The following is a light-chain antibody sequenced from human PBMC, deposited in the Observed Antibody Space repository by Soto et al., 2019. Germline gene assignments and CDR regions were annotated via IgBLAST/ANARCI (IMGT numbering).Light chain of an antibody. Sequence: NFMLTQPHSVSESPGKTVTISCTRRSGSIASNYVQWYQQRPGSSPTTVIYEDNQRPSGVPDRFSGSIDSSSNSASLTISGLKTEDEADYYCQSYDSSNHVVFGGGTKSPS. V-gene: IGLV6-57*01. CDR1: SGSIASNY. CDR3: QSYDSSNHVV. CDR2: EDN. J-gene: IGLJ2*01.